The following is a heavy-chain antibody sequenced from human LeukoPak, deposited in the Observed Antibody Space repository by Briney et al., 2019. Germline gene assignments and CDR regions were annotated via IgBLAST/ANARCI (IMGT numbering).Heavy chain of an antibody. CDR2: INPNNGGT. CDR3: ARGSSSPVPNFDY. D-gene: IGHD6-13*01. Sequence: ASVKVSCKASGYTFTGYYMHWVRQAPGQGLEWVGWINPNNGGTSYAQKFQGRVTMTRDTSITTAYMELPTLTSDDTAVYYCARGSSSPVPNFDYWGQGTLVTVSS. V-gene: IGHV1-2*02. J-gene: IGHJ4*02. CDR1: GYTFTGYY.